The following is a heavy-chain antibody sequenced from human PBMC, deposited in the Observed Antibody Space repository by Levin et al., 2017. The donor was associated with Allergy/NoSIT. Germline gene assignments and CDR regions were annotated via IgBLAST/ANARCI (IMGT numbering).Heavy chain of an antibody. J-gene: IGHJ4*02. V-gene: IGHV3-73*01. Sequence: PGESLKISCAASGFTFSGSAMHWVRQASGKGLEWVGRIRSKANSYATAYAASVKGRFTISRDDSKNTAYLQMNSLTTEDTAVYYCTSNYYDSSGYYSTADYWGQGTLVTVSS. CDR1: GFTFSGSA. CDR3: TSNYYDSSGYYSTADY. D-gene: IGHD3-22*01. CDR2: IRSKANSYAT.